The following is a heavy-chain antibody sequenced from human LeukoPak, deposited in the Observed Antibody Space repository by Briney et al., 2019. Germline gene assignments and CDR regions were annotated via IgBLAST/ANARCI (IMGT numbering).Heavy chain of an antibody. J-gene: IGHJ4*02. V-gene: IGHV3-9*01. Sequence: GGSLRLSCAASGFNFDEYAMHWVRQAPGKGLEWVSGIAWNSGSIGYADSVKGRFTISRDNAKNSLYLQMNSLRAEDTALYYCASIAAPLGFDYWGQGTLVTVSS. CDR3: ASIAAPLGFDY. CDR2: IAWNSGSI. D-gene: IGHD6-6*01. CDR1: GFNFDEYA.